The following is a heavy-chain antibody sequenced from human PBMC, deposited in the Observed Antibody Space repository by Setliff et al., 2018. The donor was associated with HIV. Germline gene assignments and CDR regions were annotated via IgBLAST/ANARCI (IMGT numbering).Heavy chain of an antibody. V-gene: IGHV1-3*01. CDR2: INAGNGNT. J-gene: IGHJ6*04. D-gene: IGHD3-10*01. Sequence: ASVKVSCKASGYTFTSYAMHWVRQAPGQRLEWMGWINAGNGNTKYSQKFQGRVTITRDTSASTAYMELSSLRSEDTAAYYCARSSGVRGIYYYYGMDVWGKGTTVTVSS. CDR1: GYTFTSYA. CDR3: ARSSGVRGIYYYYGMDV.